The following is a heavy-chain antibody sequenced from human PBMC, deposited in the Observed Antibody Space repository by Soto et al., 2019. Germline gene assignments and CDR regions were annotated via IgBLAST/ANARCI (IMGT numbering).Heavy chain of an antibody. Sequence: EVQLVESGGGLVKPGGSLRLSCAASGFTFRSFSMTWVRQAPGKGLQLVSSISSSGSYIHYGDSVKGRFTISRDNARNAMFLQMNRLRAEDTAVYYCARDGDVDTAMAVDYWGQGTLVTVSS. CDR1: GFTFRSFS. CDR2: ISSSGSYI. J-gene: IGHJ4*02. V-gene: IGHV3-21*01. CDR3: ARDGDVDTAMAVDY. D-gene: IGHD5-18*01.